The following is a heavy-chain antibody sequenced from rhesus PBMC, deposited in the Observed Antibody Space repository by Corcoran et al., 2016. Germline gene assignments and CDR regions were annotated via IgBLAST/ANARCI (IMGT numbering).Heavy chain of an antibody. Sequence: EVQLVVSGGGLVPPGGSLRLSGAGPGCTFRASVIPWVRQAPGKGLEWVAVISSDGSNKYFADSVKDRFTISRDNSNNILYLQMNNLKLEDTAVYYCTRFDVWGPGVRVTVSS. CDR2: ISSDGSNK. J-gene: IGHJ5-1*01. CDR3: TRFDV. CDR1: GCTFRASV. V-gene: IGHV3-54*02.